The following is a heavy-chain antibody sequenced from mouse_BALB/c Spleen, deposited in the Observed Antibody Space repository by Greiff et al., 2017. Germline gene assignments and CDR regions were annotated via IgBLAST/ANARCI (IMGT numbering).Heavy chain of an antibody. V-gene: IGHV5-12-1*01. J-gene: IGHJ4*01. CDR3: ARREGDY. CDR2: ISSGGGST. CDR1: GFAFSSYD. Sequence: DVKLVESGGGLVKPGGSLKLSCAASGFAFSSYDMSWVRQTPEKRLEWVAYISSGGGSTYYPDTVKGRFTISRDNAKNTLYLQMSSLKSEDTAMYYCARREGDYWGQGTSVTVSA.